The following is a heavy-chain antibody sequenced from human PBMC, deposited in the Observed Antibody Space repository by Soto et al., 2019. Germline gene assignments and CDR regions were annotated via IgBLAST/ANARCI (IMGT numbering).Heavy chain of an antibody. V-gene: IGHV5-51*01. CDR1: GYSFTSYW. CDR2: IYPGDSDT. D-gene: IGHD3-9*01. Sequence: GESLKISCKVSGYSFTSYWIAWVCQKPGKGLEWMGIIYPGDSDTRCSPTFQGQVTISVDQSVGTAYLQWSSLKASDTAMYYCARPLSPSRYVDLLSHSFASWGQGTMVSVSS. CDR3: ARPLSPSRYVDLLSHSFAS. J-gene: IGHJ3*01.